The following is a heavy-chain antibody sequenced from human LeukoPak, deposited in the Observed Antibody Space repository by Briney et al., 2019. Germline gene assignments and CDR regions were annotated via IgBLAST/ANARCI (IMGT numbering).Heavy chain of an antibody. D-gene: IGHD5-12*01. CDR2: FYGTEGT. CDR1: GASINTYH. CDR3: ARSAHSGFDI. J-gene: IGHJ3*02. V-gene: IGHV4-4*07. Sequence: SETLSLTCIMSGASINTYHWSWIRQSAGKGLEWIGRFYGTEGTHYNPSLSSRATLSIDTSKNHFSLKLSSVTAADTAVYYCARSAHSGFDIWGQGTMVTVSS.